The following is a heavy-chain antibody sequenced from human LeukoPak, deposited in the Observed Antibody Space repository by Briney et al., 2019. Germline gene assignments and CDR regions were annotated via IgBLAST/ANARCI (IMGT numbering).Heavy chain of an antibody. CDR2: IYHSGST. D-gene: IGHD6-13*01. CDR3: ARRGSSWLTNWFDP. V-gene: IGHV4-4*02. CDR1: GGSISSSNW. J-gene: IGHJ5*02. Sequence: MASETLSLTCAVSGGSISSSNWWSWVRQPPGKGLEWIGEIYHSGSTNYNPSLKSRVSISVDKSKNQFSLKLSSVTAADTAVYYCARRGSSWLTNWFDPWGQGTLVTVSS.